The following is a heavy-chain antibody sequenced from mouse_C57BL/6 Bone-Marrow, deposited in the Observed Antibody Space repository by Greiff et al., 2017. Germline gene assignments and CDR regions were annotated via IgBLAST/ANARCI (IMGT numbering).Heavy chain of an antibody. CDR3: ARDDGYSWFAY. CDR2: IYPGGGYT. D-gene: IGHD2-3*01. Sequence: QVQLQQSGAELVRPGTSVKMSCKASGYTFTNYWIGWAKQRPGHGLEWIGDIYPGGGYTNYNEKFKGKATLTADKSSSTAYMQVSSLTSEDSAIYSCARDDGYSWFAYWGQGTLVTVSA. V-gene: IGHV1-63*01. J-gene: IGHJ3*01. CDR1: GYTFTNYW.